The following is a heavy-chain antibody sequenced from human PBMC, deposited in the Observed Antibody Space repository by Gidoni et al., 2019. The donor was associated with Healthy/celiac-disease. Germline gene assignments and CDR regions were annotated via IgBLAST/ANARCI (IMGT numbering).Heavy chain of an antibody. V-gene: IGHV4-30-2*01. Sequence: QLQLQESGSGLVKPSQTLSLTCAVSGGSISSGCYSWSWIRQPPGKGLEWIGYIYHSGGTYYNPSLKSRVTISVDRSKNQFSLKLSSVTAADTAVYYCARAAIRATGKTNWFDPWGQGTLVTVSS. CDR3: ARAAIRATGKTNWFDP. CDR1: GGSISSGCYS. J-gene: IGHJ5*02. CDR2: IYHSGGT.